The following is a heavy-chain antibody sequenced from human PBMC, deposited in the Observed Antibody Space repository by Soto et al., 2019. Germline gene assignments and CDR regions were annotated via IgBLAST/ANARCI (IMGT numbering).Heavy chain of an antibody. CDR2: VYYRGRS. Sequence: SETLSLTCTVSGGSVTNSSYYWGWIRQSPGKGLEWIGSVYYRGRSYSKSSVKSRVTISVDTSKNRFSLSLNSVTASDTAVYFCVSQRTTVPTQAYFDYWGPAALVTVSS. CDR3: VSQRTTVPTQAYFDY. V-gene: IGHV4-39*01. J-gene: IGHJ4*02. CDR1: GGSVTNSSYY. D-gene: IGHD4-17*01.